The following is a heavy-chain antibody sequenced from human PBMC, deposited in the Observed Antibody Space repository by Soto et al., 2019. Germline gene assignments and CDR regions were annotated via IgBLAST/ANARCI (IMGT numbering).Heavy chain of an antibody. V-gene: IGHV4-59*01. Sequence: QVQLQESGPGLVKPSETLSLTCTVSGDSISTYYWSWIRQPPGKGLEWIGYIYYTGSTDYNPSLKSRVTISVDTSKNQFSLRLNSVTAADTAVYYCARDREAFDPWGQGTLVTVSS. CDR2: IYYTGST. CDR1: GDSISTYY. J-gene: IGHJ5*02. CDR3: ARDREAFDP.